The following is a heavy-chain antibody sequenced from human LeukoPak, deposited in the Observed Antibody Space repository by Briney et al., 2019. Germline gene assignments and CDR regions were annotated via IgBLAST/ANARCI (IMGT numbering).Heavy chain of an antibody. CDR1: GFTFSSYA. V-gene: IGHV3-30-3*01. Sequence: GGSLRLSCAASGFTFSSYAMHWVRQAPGKGLEWVAVISYDGSNKYYADSVKGRFTISRDNSKNTLYLQMNSLRAEDTAVYYCARPTLALYYYYGMDVWGQGTTVTVSS. CDR2: ISYDGSNK. CDR3: ARPTLALYYYYGMDV. J-gene: IGHJ6*02. D-gene: IGHD3-16*01.